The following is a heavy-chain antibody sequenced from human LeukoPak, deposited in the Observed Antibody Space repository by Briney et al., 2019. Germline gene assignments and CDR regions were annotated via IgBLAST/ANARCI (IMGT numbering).Heavy chain of an antibody. Sequence: GGSLRLSCAASGFTFSSYAMHWVRQAPGKGLEWVAVISYDGSNKYYADSVKGRFTISRDNSKNTLYLQMNSLRAEDTAVYYCARGRIFGVVYYFDYWGQGTLVTVSS. CDR3: ARGRIFGVVYYFDY. J-gene: IGHJ4*02. V-gene: IGHV3-30-3*01. CDR1: GFTFSSYA. CDR2: ISYDGSNK. D-gene: IGHD3-3*01.